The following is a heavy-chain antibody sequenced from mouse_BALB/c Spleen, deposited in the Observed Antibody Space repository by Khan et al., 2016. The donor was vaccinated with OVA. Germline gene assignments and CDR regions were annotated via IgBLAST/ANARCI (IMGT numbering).Heavy chain of an antibody. J-gene: IGHJ1*01. V-gene: IGHV9-3-1*01. Sequence: QVQLKQSGPELKKPGETVKISCKASGYTFTNYGMNWMKQAPGKGLKWMGWINTYTGEPTYADDFKGRFAFSLETSASTAYLQINNLKNEDTATXFCASGGHWYFDVWGAGTTVTVSS. D-gene: IGHD1-1*02. CDR3: ASGGHWYFDV. CDR2: INTYTGEP. CDR1: GYTFTNYG.